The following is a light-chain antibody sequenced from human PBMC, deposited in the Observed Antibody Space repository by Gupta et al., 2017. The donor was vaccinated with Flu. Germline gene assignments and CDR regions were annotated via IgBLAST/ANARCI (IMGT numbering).Light chain of an antibody. Sequence: EIVMTQSPATLSVSRGERATLSCRASQSVSSSLAWYQQKPGQAPRLLIYGASTRATGIPARFSGSGSGTEFTLTISSLQSEDFAVYYCQQYNNWPLTFGGGTKVEIK. V-gene: IGKV3-15*01. J-gene: IGKJ4*01. CDR2: GAS. CDR1: QSVSSS. CDR3: QQYNNWPLT.